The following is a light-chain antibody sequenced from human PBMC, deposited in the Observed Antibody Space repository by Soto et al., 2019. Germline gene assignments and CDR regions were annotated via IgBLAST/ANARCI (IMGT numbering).Light chain of an antibody. V-gene: IGKV1-9*01. CDR3: QQVESYPST. Sequence: GDRVTIPFRASQSISSFLAWYXQKXGKXXKXXXYAASSLQSGVPSRFSGSGFGTDFTLTITSLQPEDFATYYCQQVESYPSTFGGGTKVDIK. CDR1: QSISSF. CDR2: AAS. J-gene: IGKJ4*01.